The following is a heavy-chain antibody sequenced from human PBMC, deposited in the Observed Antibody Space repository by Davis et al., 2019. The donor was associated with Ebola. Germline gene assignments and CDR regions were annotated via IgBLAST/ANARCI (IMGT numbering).Heavy chain of an antibody. V-gene: IGHV4-34*01. D-gene: IGHD6-6*01. CDR3: ARIAARGVYYYYYYGMDV. J-gene: IGHJ6*02. CDR1: GGSFSGYY. CDR2: INHSGST. Sequence: MPGGSLRLSCAVYGGSFSGYYWSWIRQPPGKGLEWIGEINHSGSTNYNPSLKSRVTISVDTSKNQFSLKLSSVTAADTAVYYCARIAARGVYYYYYYGMDVWGQGTTVTVSS.